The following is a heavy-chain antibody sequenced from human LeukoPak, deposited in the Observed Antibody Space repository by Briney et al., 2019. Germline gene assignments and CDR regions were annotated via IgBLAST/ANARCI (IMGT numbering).Heavy chain of an antibody. CDR2: ISSSGSTI. CDR1: GFTFSSYE. Sequence: GGSLRLSCAASGFTFSSYEMNWVRQAPGKGLEWVSYISSSGSTICYADSVKGRFTISRDNAKKSLYLHMNSLRAEDTGVYYCARDGSGWYDYWGQGILVTVSS. D-gene: IGHD6-19*01. CDR3: ARDGSGWYDY. V-gene: IGHV3-48*03. J-gene: IGHJ4*02.